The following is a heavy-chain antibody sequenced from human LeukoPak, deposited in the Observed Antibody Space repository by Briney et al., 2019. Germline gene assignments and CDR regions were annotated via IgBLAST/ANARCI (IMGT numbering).Heavy chain of an antibody. V-gene: IGHV3-21*01. CDR2: ISSSSSYI. J-gene: IGHJ4*01. Sequence: GGSLRLSCAASGFTFSSYSMNWVRQAPGKGLEWVSSISSSSSYIYYADSVKGRFTISRDNAKNSLYLQMNSLRAEDTAVYYCARDSYYYDSSGYPGYWGHGTLVTVSS. CDR3: ARDSYYYDSSGYPGY. CDR1: GFTFSSYS. D-gene: IGHD3-22*01.